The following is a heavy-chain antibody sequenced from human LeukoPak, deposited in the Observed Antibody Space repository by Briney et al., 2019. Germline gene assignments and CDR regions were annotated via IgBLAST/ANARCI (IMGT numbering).Heavy chain of an antibody. Sequence: ESLKISCQGSWYTFTTFWIDWVRQIPGKGLEGVGIIYPRESDTKFSPPFKGQVTIPADKSLSSPFLQWSSLKASDTAIYYCARGYSYGFGGAWFDAWGQGTLVTVSS. V-gene: IGHV5-51*01. CDR3: ARGYSYGFGGAWFDA. CDR2: IYPRESDT. J-gene: IGHJ5*02. D-gene: IGHD5-18*01. CDR1: WYTFTTFW.